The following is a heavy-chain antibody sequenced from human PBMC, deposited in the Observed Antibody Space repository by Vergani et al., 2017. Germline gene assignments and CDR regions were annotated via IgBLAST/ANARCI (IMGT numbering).Heavy chain of an antibody. CDR3: AGGDEGMAAPGETDYNY. D-gene: IGHD4/OR15-4a*01. V-gene: IGHV1-8*01. CDR2: MNPNSGNT. CDR1: GYTFTSYD. J-gene: IGHJ4*02. Sequence: QVQLVQSGAEVKKPGASVKVSCKASGYTFTSYDINWVRQATGQGLEWMGWMNPNSGNTGYAQKFQGRVTMTRNTSISTAYMELSSLRSEDTAVYYCAGGDEGMAAPGETDYNYWGQGTLVAVSS.